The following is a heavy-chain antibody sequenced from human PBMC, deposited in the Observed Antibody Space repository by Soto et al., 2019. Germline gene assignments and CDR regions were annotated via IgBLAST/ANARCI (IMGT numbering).Heavy chain of an antibody. CDR1: GFTFSSYE. J-gene: IGHJ4*02. Sequence: EVQLVESGGNLVQPGGSPRISCAASGFTFSSYEMNWVRQAPGQGLEWVSYISSSGSDKYYADSVRGRFTVSRDNTNNSLYLQLHSLRAEDTAVYYCARDGRGLRHWGQGTLVTVSS. CDR3: ARDGRGLRH. V-gene: IGHV3-48*03. CDR2: ISSSGSDK.